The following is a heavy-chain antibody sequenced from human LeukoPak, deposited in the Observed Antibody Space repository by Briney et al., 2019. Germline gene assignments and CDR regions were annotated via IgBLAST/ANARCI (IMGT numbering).Heavy chain of an antibody. V-gene: IGHV4-59*08. CDR2: IHYTGST. D-gene: IGHD2-2*01. J-gene: IGHJ4*02. Sequence: SETLSLTCTVSGGSISGYYWSWIRQPPGKGLQFIGYIHYTGSTNYSPSLESRVTLSVDTSKNQFSLKLRSVTAADTAVYYCARLSKDTVVLPAAMAHYFDYWGQGTLVTVSS. CDR3: ARLSKDTVVLPAAMAHYFDY. CDR1: GGSISGYY.